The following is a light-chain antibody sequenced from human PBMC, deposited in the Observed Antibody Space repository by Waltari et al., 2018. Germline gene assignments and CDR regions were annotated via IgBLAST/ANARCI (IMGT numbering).Light chain of an antibody. J-gene: IGKJ1*01. CDR3: QHYVRLPVT. CDR2: GAS. V-gene: IGKV3-20*01. Sequence: IMSTQSPGTLSLSPGESATLSCRASQSIGIYLAWYQQRPGQAPRPLIYGASNRATGIPDRFSGSGSGTDFSLTISRLDPEDFAVYYCQHYVRLPVTFGHGTKVEIK. CDR1: QSIGIY.